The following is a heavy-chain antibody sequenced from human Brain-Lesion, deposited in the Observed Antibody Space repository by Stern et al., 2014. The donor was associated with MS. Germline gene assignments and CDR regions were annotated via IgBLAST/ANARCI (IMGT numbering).Heavy chain of an antibody. J-gene: IGHJ6*02. CDR1: GFTFGNYW. CDR3: ARVYNTIYGIVTQRGSGMDV. V-gene: IGHV3-7*01. Sequence: EVQLEASGGGLVQPGGSLTISCTAAGFTFGNYWMTWVRQAPGKGLEWVAHIKEDGPEKNYVDSVKGRFTISRDNARNSLYLQMNSLRVEDTALYYCARVYNTIYGIVTQRGSGMDVWGQGTTVIVSS. D-gene: IGHD3-3*01. CDR2: IKEDGPEK.